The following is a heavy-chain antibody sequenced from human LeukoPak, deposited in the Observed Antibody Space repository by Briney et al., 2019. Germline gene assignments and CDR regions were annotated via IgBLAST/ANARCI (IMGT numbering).Heavy chain of an antibody. Sequence: ASVKVSCKASGYTFTGYYMHWVRQAPGQGLEWIEWINPNSGGTNYAQKFQGRVTMTRDTPISTAYMELSRLRSDDTAVYYCARDQGRRYYDSSGWGPDAFDIWGQGTMDTVSS. CDR3: ARDQGRRYYDSSGWGPDAFDI. CDR1: GYTFTGYY. D-gene: IGHD3-22*01. J-gene: IGHJ3*02. V-gene: IGHV1-2*02. CDR2: INPNSGGT.